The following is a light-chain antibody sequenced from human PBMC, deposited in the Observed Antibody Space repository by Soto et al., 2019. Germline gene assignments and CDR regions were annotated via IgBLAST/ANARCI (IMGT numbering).Light chain of an antibody. CDR2: AAS. J-gene: IGKJ3*01. CDR3: QRYHSAPLT. V-gene: IGKV1-27*01. Sequence: DIQMTQSPSSLSASVGDRVTMTCRASQDIRNYVAWYQQKPGEVPKLLIYAASTLQSGVPARFSGGGFRTDFTLTLSSLRPEDGATYYSQRYHSAPLTFGPGTKVALK. CDR1: QDIRNY.